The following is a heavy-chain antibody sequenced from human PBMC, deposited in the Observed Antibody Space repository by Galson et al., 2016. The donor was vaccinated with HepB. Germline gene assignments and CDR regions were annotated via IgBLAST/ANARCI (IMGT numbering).Heavy chain of an antibody. CDR1: GYTFTNYA. J-gene: IGHJ4*02. Sequence: SVKVSCKAPGYTFTNYAMHWVRQAPGQRLEWMGRINPGNGDTKYSQKFQGRVTISRDTSASTAYMELSSLISEDTAVYYCAREGSYYTLDYWGQGTLVTVSS. CDR3: AREGSYYTLDY. CDR2: INPGNGDT. D-gene: IGHD1-26*01. V-gene: IGHV1-3*01.